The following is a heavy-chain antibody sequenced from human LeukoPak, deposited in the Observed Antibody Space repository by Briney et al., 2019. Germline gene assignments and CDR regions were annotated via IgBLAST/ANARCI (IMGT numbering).Heavy chain of an antibody. CDR3: ARHVWGNYRLYYFDY. CDR1: GYSISNGYY. CDR2: IYHSGST. V-gene: IGHV4-38-2*02. J-gene: IGHJ4*02. Sequence: SETLSLTCSVSGYSISNGYYWGWIRQPPGKGLEWIGSIYHSGSTYYNPSLKSRVTISVDTSKNQFSLKLSSVTAADTAVYYCARHVWGNYRLYYFDYWGQGTLVTVSS. D-gene: IGHD3-16*02.